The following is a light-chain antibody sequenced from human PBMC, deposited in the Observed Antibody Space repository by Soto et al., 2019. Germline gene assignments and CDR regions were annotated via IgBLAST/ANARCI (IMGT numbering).Light chain of an antibody. CDR3: SSYSGTNYHYV. Sequence: QSVLTQPPSASESFGQSVTISCTGTSSDFGGYNYVSWYQQHPGKAPKLMIYEVSERPSGVPDRFSGSKSGNTASLTVSGLQADDEADYYCSSYSGTNYHYVFGTGTKVTVL. CDR2: EVS. J-gene: IGLJ1*01. V-gene: IGLV2-8*01. CDR1: SSDFGGYNY.